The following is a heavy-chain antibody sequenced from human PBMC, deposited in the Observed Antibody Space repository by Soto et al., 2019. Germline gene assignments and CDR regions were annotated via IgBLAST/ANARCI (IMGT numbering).Heavy chain of an antibody. V-gene: IGHV3-23*01. Sequence: EVQLLDSGGGLVQPGGSLRLSCAASGFTFSNYAMSWVRQAPGNGLEWVSGISGSGGSTYYADSVKGRFTISRDNSKNTLSLQMNSLRAEDTAVYYCTKTRGYCSGGSCYSDYWGQGTLVTVSS. CDR1: GFTFSNYA. CDR3: TKTRGYCSGGSCYSDY. D-gene: IGHD2-15*01. CDR2: ISGSGGST. J-gene: IGHJ4*02.